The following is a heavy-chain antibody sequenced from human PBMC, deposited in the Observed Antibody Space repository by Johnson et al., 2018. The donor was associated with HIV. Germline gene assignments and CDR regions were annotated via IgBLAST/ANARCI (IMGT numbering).Heavy chain of an antibody. CDR2: IGGSGAGT. J-gene: IGHJ3*02. D-gene: IGHD3-22*01. V-gene: IGHV3-23*04. Sequence: VQLVESGGGLVQPGGSLRLSCAASGFPFSSYAMTWVRQAPGKGLEWVSTIGGSGAGTFYADSVRGRFTISRDNSKSTLFLQMNSLRAEDTAVYYCARLRITMIGGAGAFDIWGQGTMVTVSS. CDR3: ARLRITMIGGAGAFDI. CDR1: GFPFSSYA.